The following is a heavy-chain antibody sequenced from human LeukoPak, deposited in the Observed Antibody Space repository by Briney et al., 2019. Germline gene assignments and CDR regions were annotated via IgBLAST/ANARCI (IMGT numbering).Heavy chain of an antibody. CDR2: TYYRSKWYN. D-gene: IGHD5-18*01. CDR3: ARARGYSYGPAGWHFDL. V-gene: IGHV6-1*01. Sequence: SQTLSLTCAISGDSVSSNSAAWNWIRQSPSRGLEWLGRTYYRSKWYNDYAVSVKSRITINPDTSKNQFSLQLNSVTPEDTVVYYCARARGYSYGPAGWHFDLWGRGTLVTVSS. CDR1: GDSVSSNSAA. J-gene: IGHJ2*01.